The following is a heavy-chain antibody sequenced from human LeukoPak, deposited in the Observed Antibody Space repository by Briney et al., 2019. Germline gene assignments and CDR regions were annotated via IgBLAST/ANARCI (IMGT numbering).Heavy chain of an antibody. CDR3: VRDSTHTVVVPAVIAPGPDKWFDP. D-gene: IGHD2-2*01. CDR2: ISGSGSNI. Sequence: PGGSLRLSCAASGFTFSDCYMSWIRQAPGKGLEWVSFISGSGSNINYADSVKGRFTISRDNAKNSLYLQMNSLRVEDTAVYYSVRDSTHTVVVPAVIAPGPDKWFDPWGQGTLVTVSS. CDR1: GFTFSDCY. V-gene: IGHV3-11*01. J-gene: IGHJ5*02.